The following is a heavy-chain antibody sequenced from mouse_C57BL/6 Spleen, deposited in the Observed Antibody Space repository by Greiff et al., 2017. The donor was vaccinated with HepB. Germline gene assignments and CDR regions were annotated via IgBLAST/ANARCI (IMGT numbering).Heavy chain of an antibody. J-gene: IGHJ3*01. CDR3: ARKGYYGSSYVAWFAY. Sequence: VQLQQPGAELVKPGASVKLSCKASGYTFTSYWMHWVKQRPGQGLEWIGMIHPNSGSTNYNEKFKSKATLTVDKSSSTAYMQLSSLTSEDSAVYYCARKGYYGSSYVAWFAYWGQGTLVTVSA. CDR1: GYTFTSYW. D-gene: IGHD1-1*01. CDR2: IHPNSGST. V-gene: IGHV1-64*01.